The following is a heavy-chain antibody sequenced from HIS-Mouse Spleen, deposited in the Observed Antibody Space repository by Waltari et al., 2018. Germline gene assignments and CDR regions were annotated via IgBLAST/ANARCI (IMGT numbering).Heavy chain of an antibody. V-gene: IGHV3-30*04. CDR2: ISYDGSNK. J-gene: IGHJ4*02. CDR3: AREVVIYFDY. Sequence: QVQLVESGGGVVQPGRSLRLSCAAPGFPFSSDAMHWVRQAPGKGLEWVAAISYDGSNKYYADSVKGRFTISRDNSKNTLYLQMNSLRAEDTAVYYCAREVVIYFDYWGQGTLVTVSS. D-gene: IGHD3-22*01. CDR1: GFPFSSDA.